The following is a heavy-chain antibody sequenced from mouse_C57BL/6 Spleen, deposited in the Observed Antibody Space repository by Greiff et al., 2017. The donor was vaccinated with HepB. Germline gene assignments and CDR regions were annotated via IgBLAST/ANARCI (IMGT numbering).Heavy chain of an antibody. CDR3: ARGRRDFAYYAMDY. Sequence: VQLQQSGPELVKPGASVKISCKASGYSFTGYYMNWVKQSPEKSLEWIGEINPSTGGTTYNQKFKAKATLTVDKSSSTAYMQLKSLTSEDSAVYYCARGRRDFAYYAMDYWGQGTSVTVSS. J-gene: IGHJ4*01. CDR1: GYSFTGYY. D-gene: IGHD6-1*01. V-gene: IGHV1-42*01. CDR2: INPSTGGT.